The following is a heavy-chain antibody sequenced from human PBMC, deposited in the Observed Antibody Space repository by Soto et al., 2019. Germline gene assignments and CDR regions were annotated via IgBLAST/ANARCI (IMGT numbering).Heavy chain of an antibody. CDR2: IIPILGIA. CDR1: GGTFSSYT. D-gene: IGHD2-8*01. V-gene: IGHV1-69*02. CDR3: ATSYCTNGVCYTRWFDP. Sequence: GASVKVSCKASGGTFSSYTISWVRQAPGQGLEWMGRIIPILGIANYAKKFQGRVTITADKSTSTAYMELSSLRSEDTAVYYCATSYCTNGVCYTRWFDPWGQGTLVTVSS. J-gene: IGHJ5*02.